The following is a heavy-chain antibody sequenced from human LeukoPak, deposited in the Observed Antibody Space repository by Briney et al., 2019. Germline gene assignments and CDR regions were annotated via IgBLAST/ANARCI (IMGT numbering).Heavy chain of an antibody. V-gene: IGHV4-34*01. Sequence: PGGSLRLSCAASGFSFSSAWMSWIRQPPGKGLEWIGEINHSGSTNYNPSLKSRVTISVDTSKNQFSLKLSSVTAADTAVYYCARWGVRGVRPWGQGTLVTVSS. CDR1: GFSFSSAW. CDR2: INHSGST. D-gene: IGHD3-10*01. CDR3: ARWGVRGVRP. J-gene: IGHJ5*02.